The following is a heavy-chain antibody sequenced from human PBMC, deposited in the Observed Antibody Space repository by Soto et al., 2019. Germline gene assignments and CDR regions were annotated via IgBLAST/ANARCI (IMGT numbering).Heavy chain of an antibody. CDR3: GRDHRGGNSGGRFDP. CDR2: ISTYNGNT. Sequence: QVQLVQSGTEVKKPGASVKVSCKASGYTFISYGITWVRQAPGQGLEWMGWISTYNGNTKYAQKLQGRVTMTTDTSTSTAYMELRSLRSDDTAVYYCGRDHRGGNSGGRFDPWGQGTLVTVSS. J-gene: IGHJ5*02. CDR1: GYTFISYG. D-gene: IGHD2-21*02. V-gene: IGHV1-18*01.